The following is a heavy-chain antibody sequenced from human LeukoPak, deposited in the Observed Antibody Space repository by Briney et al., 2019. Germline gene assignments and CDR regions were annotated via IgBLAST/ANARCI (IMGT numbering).Heavy chain of an antibody. CDR3: ARKVVVAARVYYFDY. D-gene: IGHD2-15*01. Sequence: KPSGTLSLTCTVSGGSISSSTYYWGWIRQPPGKGLEWIGSIYYSGSTYYNPSLKSRVTISVDTSKNQFSLKLSSVTAADTAVYYCARKVVVAARVYYFDYWGQGTLVTVSS. J-gene: IGHJ4*02. CDR1: GGSISSSTYY. V-gene: IGHV4-39*01. CDR2: IYYSGST.